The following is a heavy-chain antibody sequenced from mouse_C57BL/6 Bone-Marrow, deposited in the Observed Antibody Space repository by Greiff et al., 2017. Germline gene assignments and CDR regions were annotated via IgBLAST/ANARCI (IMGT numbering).Heavy chain of an antibody. J-gene: IGHJ4*01. Sequence: ESGPGLVKPSQSLSLTCSVTGYSITSGYYWNWIRQFPGNKLEWMGYISYDGSNNYNPSLKNRISITRDTSKNQFFLKLNSVTTENTSTYYGARDRAYYSNYVGYYAMDYWGQGTSVTVSS. CDR3: ARDRAYYSNYVGYYAMDY. CDR1: GYSITSGYY. D-gene: IGHD2-5*01. V-gene: IGHV3-6*01. CDR2: ISYDGSN.